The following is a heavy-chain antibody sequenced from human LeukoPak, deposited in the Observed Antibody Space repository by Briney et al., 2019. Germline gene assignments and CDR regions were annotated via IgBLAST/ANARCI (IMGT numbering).Heavy chain of an antibody. CDR1: GFTFSSYW. J-gene: IGHJ4*02. CDR2: IKQDGSEK. D-gene: IGHD5-18*01. Sequence: GGSLRLSCAASGFTFSSYWMSWVRQAPGKGLEWVANIKQDGSEKYYVDSVKGRFTISRDNAKNSLYLQMNSLRAEDTAVYYCARARVQLWFAPFDYWGQETLVTVSS. V-gene: IGHV3-7*01. CDR3: ARARVQLWFAPFDY.